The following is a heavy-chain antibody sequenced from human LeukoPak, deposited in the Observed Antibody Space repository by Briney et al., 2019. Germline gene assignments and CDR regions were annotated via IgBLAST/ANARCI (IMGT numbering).Heavy chain of an antibody. J-gene: IGHJ4*02. CDR2: ISSSGSTI. CDR3: AKTGYSSSWRPIDY. V-gene: IGHV3-11*01. D-gene: IGHD6-13*01. CDR1: GFTFSDYY. Sequence: SGGSLRLSCAASGFTFSDYYMSWIRQAPGKGLEWVSYISSSGSTIYYADSVKGRFTISRDNSKNTLYLQMNSLRAEDTAVYYCAKTGYSSSWRPIDYWGQGTLVTVSS.